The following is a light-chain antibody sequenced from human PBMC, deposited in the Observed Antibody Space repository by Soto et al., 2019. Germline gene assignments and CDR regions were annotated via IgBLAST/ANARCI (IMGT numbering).Light chain of an antibody. CDR2: AVS. J-gene: IGKJ2*03. CDR3: QQYGNSPRYS. Sequence: EIVLTQSPGTLSLSPGERATLSCRASQSVDSRYLAWYQQKPGQAPRLLIYAVSSRATGIPDRVSGSGSGTDFTLTISRLEPEDFAEYYCQQYGNSPRYSFGQGTKLELK. CDR1: QSVDSRY. V-gene: IGKV3-20*01.